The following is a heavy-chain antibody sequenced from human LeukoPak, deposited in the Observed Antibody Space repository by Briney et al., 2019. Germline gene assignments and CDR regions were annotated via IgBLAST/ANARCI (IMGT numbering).Heavy chain of an antibody. V-gene: IGHV4-39*01. D-gene: IGHD5-18*01. CDR2: IYYSGST. Sequence: SETLSLTCTVSGGSISSSSYYWGWIRQPPGTGLEWLGSIYYSGSTYYNPSLKSRVTISVDTSKNQFSLKLSSVTAADTAVYYCAAMADYYYYGMDVWGQGTTVTVSS. J-gene: IGHJ6*02. CDR1: GGSISSSSYY. CDR3: AAMADYYYYGMDV.